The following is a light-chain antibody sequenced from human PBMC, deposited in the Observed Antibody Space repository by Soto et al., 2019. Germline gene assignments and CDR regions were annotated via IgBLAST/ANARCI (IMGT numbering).Light chain of an antibody. CDR1: SSDVGGHNY. Sequence: QSVLTHPRSVSGSPGQSVTISCTGTSSDVGGHNYVSWYQQHPGKAPKLMISSVSKRPSGVPDRFSGSKSGNTASLTISGLQAEDEADYYCCSYAGSYTYVFGTGTKVTVL. V-gene: IGLV2-11*01. J-gene: IGLJ1*01. CDR3: CSYAGSYTYV. CDR2: SVS.